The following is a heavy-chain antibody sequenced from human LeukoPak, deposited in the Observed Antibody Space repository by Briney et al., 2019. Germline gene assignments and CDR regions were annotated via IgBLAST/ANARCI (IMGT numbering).Heavy chain of an antibody. CDR2: IYYSGST. D-gene: IGHD2-15*01. J-gene: IGHJ4*02. Sequence: GSLRLSCAASGFTFSDYYMAWIRQPPGKGLEWIGSIYYSGSTYYNPSLKSRVTISVDTSKNQFSLKLSSVTAADTAVYYCASTSSGGSYDYWGQGTLVTVSS. CDR1: GFTFSDYY. CDR3: ASTSSGGSYDY. V-gene: IGHV4-38-2*01.